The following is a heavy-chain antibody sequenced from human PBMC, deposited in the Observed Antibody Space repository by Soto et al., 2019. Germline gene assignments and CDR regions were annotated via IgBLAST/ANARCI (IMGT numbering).Heavy chain of an antibody. CDR3: VRGDYVDYSHWFDP. D-gene: IGHD4-17*01. CDR2: MNPNSGNT. V-gene: IGHV1-8*01. CDR1: GYTFTKFD. Sequence: QVQLVQSGAEVKKHGASVRVSCKASGYTFTKFDINWVRQATGQGLEWMGWMNPNSGNTGYAQKFQGRVTMTRNTSITTAYMELSTLISEDTAVYYCVRGDYVDYSHWFDPLGQGTLVTVSS. J-gene: IGHJ5*02.